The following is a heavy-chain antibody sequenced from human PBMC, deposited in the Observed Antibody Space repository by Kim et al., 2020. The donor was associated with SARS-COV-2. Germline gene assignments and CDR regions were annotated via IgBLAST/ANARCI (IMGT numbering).Heavy chain of an antibody. CDR2: ISSSGTYI. J-gene: IGHJ4*02. D-gene: IGHD1-26*01. CDR1: GFSFSKYN. CDR3: ARGRGEGGTLKYYFAY. V-gene: IGHV3-21*01. Sequence: GGSLRLSCAASGFSFSKYNMNWVRQAPGKGLEWVSSISSSGTYIYYADSLKGRFTISRDNAKNSLYLQMNSLKTEDSAVYYCARGRGEGGTLKYYFAYCGQGTLVTVSS.